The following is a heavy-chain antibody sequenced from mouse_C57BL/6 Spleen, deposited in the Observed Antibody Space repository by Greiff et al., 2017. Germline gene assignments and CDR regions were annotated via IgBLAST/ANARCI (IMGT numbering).Heavy chain of an antibody. CDR3: ARSGVYCYGWGYFDV. CDR2: INPSNGGT. CDR1: GYTFTSYW. J-gene: IGHJ1*03. V-gene: IGHV1-53*01. Sequence: QVQLQQPGTELVKPGASVKLSCKASGYTFTSYWMHWVKQRPGQGLEWIGNINPSNGGTNYNEKFKSKATLTVDKSSSTAYMQLSSLTSEDSAVDYGARSGVYCYGWGYFDVWGTGTTVTVSS. D-gene: IGHD1-1*01.